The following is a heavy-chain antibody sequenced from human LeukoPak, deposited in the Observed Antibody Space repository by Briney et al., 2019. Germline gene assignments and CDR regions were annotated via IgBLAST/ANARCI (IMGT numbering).Heavy chain of an antibody. CDR3: ARDWRYCSVGCCSYYFDY. J-gene: IGHJ4*02. Sequence: SETLSLTCSVSGVSISSHYWSWIRQPAGEGLEWIVRIYTSGSTTYNPSLNSRVTISVDKSKNHLSLNLRSVTAADTAFYYCARDWRYCSVGCCSYYFDYWGQGAPVTVSS. CDR1: GVSISSHY. V-gene: IGHV4-4*07. CDR2: IYTSGST. D-gene: IGHD2-15*01.